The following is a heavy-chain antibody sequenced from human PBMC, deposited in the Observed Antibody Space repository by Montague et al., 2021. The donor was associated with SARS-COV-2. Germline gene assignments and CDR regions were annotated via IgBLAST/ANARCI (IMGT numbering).Heavy chain of an antibody. CDR3: AKDPVPVAGRYFDY. Sequence: SRSLSFDASGFTLNNYAMNWVRQAPGKGLEWVSVIASGGRSTFYADSVKGRFTISRDNSKDTLYLQMYSLRPEDTAIYYCAKDPVPVAGRYFDYWGQRTLVTVSS. D-gene: IGHD6-19*01. V-gene: IGHV3-23*03. J-gene: IGHJ4*02. CDR2: IASGGRST. CDR1: GFTLNNYA.